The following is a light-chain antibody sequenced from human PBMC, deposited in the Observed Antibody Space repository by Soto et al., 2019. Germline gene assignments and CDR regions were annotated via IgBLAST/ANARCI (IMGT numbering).Light chain of an antibody. CDR3: QQYVSSPWA. V-gene: IGKV3-20*01. CDR2: GAS. Sequence: EIGLAQSPGTLSLSPGERATLSCRASQSVTNSFLAWYQQKPGQAPRLLIYGASRRATRIPDRFTGSGSGTDFTLTISRLEPEDFAVYYCQQYVSSPWAFGQGTKVEI. J-gene: IGKJ1*01. CDR1: QSVTNSF.